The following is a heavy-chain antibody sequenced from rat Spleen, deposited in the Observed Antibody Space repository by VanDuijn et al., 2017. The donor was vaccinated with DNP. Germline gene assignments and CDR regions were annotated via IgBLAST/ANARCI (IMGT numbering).Heavy chain of an antibody. D-gene: IGHD1-2*01. CDR1: GFTFSDYS. CDR2: IVYDGSGT. Sequence: EVQLVESGGGLVQPGRSLKLSCAASGFTFSDYSMAWVRQAPKKGLEWVATIVYDGSGTYYGDSVTGRLTISRDNAKRTLYLQMDSLRSEDTATYYCATHGSISTISTGAMDVWGQGTSVTVSS. J-gene: IGHJ4*01. V-gene: IGHV5S10*01. CDR3: ATHGSISTISTGAMDV.